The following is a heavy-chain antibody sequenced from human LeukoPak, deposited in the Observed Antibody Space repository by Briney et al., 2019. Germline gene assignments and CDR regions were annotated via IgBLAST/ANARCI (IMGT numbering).Heavy chain of an antibody. V-gene: IGHV4-59*11. J-gene: IGHJ4*02. CDR2: LRDSVTT. D-gene: IGHD5-18*01. CDR3: ATIKRGDIFGYFDF. Sequence: SETLSLTCTVSGGSITTHYWSWIRQPPGKGLEWIAYLRDSVTTKDTPSLKSRVTLSADTSKNQYFLRLTSVTAADTAVYYCATIKRGDIFGYFDFWGQGIQVTVSS. CDR1: GGSITTHY.